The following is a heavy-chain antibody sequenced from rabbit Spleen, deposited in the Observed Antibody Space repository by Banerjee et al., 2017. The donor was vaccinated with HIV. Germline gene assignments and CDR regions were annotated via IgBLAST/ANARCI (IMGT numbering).Heavy chain of an antibody. Sequence: QSLEESGGDLVKPGASLTLTCTASGVSFSTNYYMCWVRQAPGKGLEWIACIDTGSSGFSYFASWAEGRFTISKTSSTTVTLQVTSLTAADTATYFCARDSGTSFSSYGMDLWGPGTLVTVS. CDR2: IDTGSSGFS. V-gene: IGHV1S40*01. D-gene: IGHD8-1*01. CDR1: GVSFSTNYY. CDR3: ARDSGTSFSSYGMDL. J-gene: IGHJ6*01.